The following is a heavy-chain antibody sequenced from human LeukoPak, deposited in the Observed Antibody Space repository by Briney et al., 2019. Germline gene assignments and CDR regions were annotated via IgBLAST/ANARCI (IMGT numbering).Heavy chain of an antibody. V-gene: IGHV3-21*03. CDR3: TTDLRYYYDSSVVDY. CDR2: ISSSSGYI. D-gene: IGHD3-22*01. Sequence: SGGSLRLSCAASGFTFSSYSMNWVRQAPGKGLEWVSSISSSSGYIYHADSVKGRFTIFRDNAKNSLYLQMNSLKTEDTAVYYCTTDLRYYYDSSVVDYWGQGTLVTVSS. CDR1: GFTFSSYS. J-gene: IGHJ4*02.